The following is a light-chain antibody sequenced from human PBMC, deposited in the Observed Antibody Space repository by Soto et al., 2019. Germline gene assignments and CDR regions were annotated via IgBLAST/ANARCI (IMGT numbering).Light chain of an antibody. CDR3: QQRSNWPPEVT. CDR1: QSVRSS. V-gene: IGKV3-11*01. Sequence: EIVLTQSLDTLSLSPGERATLSCRASQSVRSSLAWYQQKPGQAPRLLIYDASNRATGIPARFSGSGSGTDFTLTISSLEPEDFAVYYCQQRSNWPPEVTFGPGTKVDIK. J-gene: IGKJ3*01. CDR2: DAS.